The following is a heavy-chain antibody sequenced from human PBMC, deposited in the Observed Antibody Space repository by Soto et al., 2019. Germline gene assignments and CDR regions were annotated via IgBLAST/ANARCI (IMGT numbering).Heavy chain of an antibody. J-gene: IGHJ6*02. Sequence: QVQLQQWGAGLLKPSETLSLTCAVYGGSFTGYYWSWIRQPPGKGLEWIGEINHRGSTNYNPSLKSRVTISVDPSKNQFSLNLNSVTAADTAVYYCARGSRVKIPAASGRDYYYHGLDVWGQGTAVTVSS. V-gene: IGHV4-34*01. D-gene: IGHD6-25*01. CDR2: INHRGST. CDR3: ARGSRVKIPAASGRDYYYHGLDV. CDR1: GGSFTGYY.